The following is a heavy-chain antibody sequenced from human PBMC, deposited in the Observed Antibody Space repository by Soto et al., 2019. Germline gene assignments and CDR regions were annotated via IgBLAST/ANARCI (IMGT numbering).Heavy chain of an antibody. CDR3: ARAPYEDYAVPEPNVFDS. D-gene: IGHD4-17*01. CDR1: GGTFSTLA. V-gene: IGHV1-69*01. Sequence: QVQLVQSGTEVKKPGSSVKVSCKASGGTFSTLAVSWVRQAPGQGLEWMGGIIPIFGRPVYAQKFQGRVTITADESTSIVYMELSSLSSEDTAVYYCARAPYEDYAVPEPNVFDSWGQGTLVTVSS. CDR2: IIPIFGRP. J-gene: IGHJ4*02.